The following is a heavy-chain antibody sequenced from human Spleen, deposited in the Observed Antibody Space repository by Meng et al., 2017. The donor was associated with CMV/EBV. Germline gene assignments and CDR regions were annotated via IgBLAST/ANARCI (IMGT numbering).Heavy chain of an antibody. D-gene: IGHD1-26*01. CDR2: INPNSGGT. Sequence: KASGYTFTGYYVHWVRQAPGQGLEWMGWINPNSGGTNYAQKFQGRVTMTRDTSISTAYMELSRLRSDDTAVYYCARDLSGSYGAFDYWGQGTLVTVSS. J-gene: IGHJ4*02. V-gene: IGHV1-2*02. CDR1: GYTFTGYY. CDR3: ARDLSGSYGAFDY.